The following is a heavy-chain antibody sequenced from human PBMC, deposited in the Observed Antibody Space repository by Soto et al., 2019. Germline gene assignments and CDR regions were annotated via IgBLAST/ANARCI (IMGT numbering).Heavy chain of an antibody. CDR2: IWDDGGNK. Sequence: PGGSLRLSCAASGFTFSSYGMHWVRQAPGKGLEWVAVIWDDGGNKYYADSVKGRFTISRDNSKNTLYLQMNSLRAEGTAVYYCARDPSAGYGDYSFYYYYGMDAWGQGTTVTVSS. CDR1: GFTFSSYG. CDR3: ARDPSAGYGDYSFYYYYGMDA. D-gene: IGHD4-17*01. V-gene: IGHV3-33*01. J-gene: IGHJ6*02.